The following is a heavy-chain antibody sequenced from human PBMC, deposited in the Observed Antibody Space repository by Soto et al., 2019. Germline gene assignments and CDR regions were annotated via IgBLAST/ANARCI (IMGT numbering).Heavy chain of an antibody. CDR1: GGSISSYY. CDR2: IYYSGST. D-gene: IGHD6-13*01. Sequence: QVQLQESGPGLVKPSETLSLTCTVSGGSISSYYWSWIRQPPGKGLEWIGYIYYSGSTNYNPSLKSRVTISVDTSKNQFSLKLSSVTAADTAVYYCASRIAAAGTGYFDYWGQGTLVTVSS. J-gene: IGHJ4*02. CDR3: ASRIAAAGTGYFDY. V-gene: IGHV4-59*01.